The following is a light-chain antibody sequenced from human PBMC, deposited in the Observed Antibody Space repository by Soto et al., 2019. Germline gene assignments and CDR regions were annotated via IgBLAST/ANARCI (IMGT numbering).Light chain of an antibody. V-gene: IGKV1-39*01. CDR3: QQSYSTPIT. J-gene: IGKJ5*01. CDR1: QSISSY. Sequence: DIQMTQSPSSLSASVGDRVTITCRASQSISSYLNWYQQKPGKAPKLLIYAASSLQSGVPSRFXXXXXXXXXXXXXSSLQPEDFATYYCQQSYSTPITFGQGTRLEIK. CDR2: AAS.